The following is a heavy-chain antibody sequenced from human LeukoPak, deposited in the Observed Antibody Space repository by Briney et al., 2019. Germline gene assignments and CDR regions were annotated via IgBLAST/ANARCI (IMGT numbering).Heavy chain of an antibody. J-gene: IGHJ4*02. CDR1: GFTFSSYA. D-gene: IGHD3-22*01. Sequence: PGGSLRLSCAASGFTFSSYAMSWVRQAPGKGLEWVSAISGSGGSTYYADSVKGRFTISRDNSKNTLHLQMNSLRAEDTAVYYCARGFGGYLGENFDYWGQGTLVTVSS. CDR3: ARGFGGYLGENFDY. V-gene: IGHV3-23*01. CDR2: ISGSGGST.